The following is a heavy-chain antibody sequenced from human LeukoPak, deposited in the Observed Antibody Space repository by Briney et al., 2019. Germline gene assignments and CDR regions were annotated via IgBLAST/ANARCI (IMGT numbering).Heavy chain of an antibody. V-gene: IGHV1-8*01. CDR3: VRTPPNWGFDY. Sequence: ASVTVSCKASGYAFTSHDINWVRQATGQGLEWMGWMSPNSGDTGYAQKFQGRVTMTSDSSISTAYMELSSLRSEDTAIYYCVRTPPNWGFDYWGQGTLVTVSS. J-gene: IGHJ4*02. D-gene: IGHD7-27*01. CDR2: MSPNSGDT. CDR1: GYAFTSHD.